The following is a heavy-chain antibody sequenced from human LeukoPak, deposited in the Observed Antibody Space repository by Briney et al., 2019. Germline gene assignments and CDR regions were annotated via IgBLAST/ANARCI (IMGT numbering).Heavy chain of an antibody. CDR3: AKDVAGSGSYGFDY. CDR2: ITGSGANT. V-gene: IGHV3-23*01. J-gene: IGHJ4*02. CDR1: GFTFSSYT. Sequence: GVSLRLSCAASGFTFSSYTMNWVRQAPGKGLEWVSAITGSGANTYYADSVKGRFTISRDNSKNTLYLQMNSLRAEDTAIYYCAKDVAGSGSYGFDYWGQGTLVTVSS. D-gene: IGHD1-26*01.